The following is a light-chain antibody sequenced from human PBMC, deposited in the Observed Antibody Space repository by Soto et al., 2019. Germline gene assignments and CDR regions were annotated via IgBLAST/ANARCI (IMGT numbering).Light chain of an antibody. CDR2: NTN. CDR3: VLHVGSGITV. CDR1: SGSVSTSHS. J-gene: IGLJ3*02. V-gene: IGLV8-61*01. Sequence: QTVVTQEPSFSVSPGGTATLSCGLSSGSVSTSHSPSWYQQTPGQAPRTLIYNTNSRSYGVPDRFSGSILGNKAALTITGAQADDECTYYCVLHVGSGITVFGGGTKLTVL.